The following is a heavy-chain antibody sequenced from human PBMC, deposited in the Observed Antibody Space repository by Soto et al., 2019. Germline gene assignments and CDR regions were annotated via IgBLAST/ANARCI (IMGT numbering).Heavy chain of an antibody. V-gene: IGHV3-74*01. CDR1: GFTFGSYW. Sequence: GGSLRLSCAASGFTFGSYWMHWIRQAPGKGLVWVARINNDGSGTVYADSVKGRFTISRDNAQNTVDLQMNSLRAEDTAVYYCARSSGGSYLWGKGTTVTVSS. J-gene: IGHJ6*04. D-gene: IGHD2-15*01. CDR2: INNDGSGT. CDR3: ARSSGGSYL.